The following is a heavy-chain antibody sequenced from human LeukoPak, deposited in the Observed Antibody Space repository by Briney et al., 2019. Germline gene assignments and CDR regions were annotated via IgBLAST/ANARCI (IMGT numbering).Heavy chain of an antibody. CDR2: INHSGST. D-gene: IGHD5-12*01. CDR3: AREGWLRVFDY. J-gene: IGHJ4*02. CDR1: GGSSSGYY. V-gene: IGHV4-34*01. Sequence: SETLSLTCAVYGGSSSGYYWSWIRQPPGKGLEWIGEINHSGSTNYNPSLKSRVTISVDTSKNQFSLKLSSVTAADTAVYYCAREGWLRVFDYWGQGTLVTVSS.